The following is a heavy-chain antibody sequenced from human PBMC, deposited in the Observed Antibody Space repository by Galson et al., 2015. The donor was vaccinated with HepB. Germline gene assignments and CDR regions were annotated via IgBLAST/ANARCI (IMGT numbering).Heavy chain of an antibody. CDR2: ISWNSGSI. CDR1: GFTFDDYA. Sequence: SLRLFCAASGFTFDDYAMHWVRQAPGKGLEWVSGISWNSGSIGYADSVKGRFTISRDNAKNSLYLQMNSLRAEDTALYYCAKDSSSGYYYYYGMDVWGQGTTVTVSS. J-gene: IGHJ6*02. D-gene: IGHD6-25*01. V-gene: IGHV3-9*01. CDR3: AKDSSSGYYYYYGMDV.